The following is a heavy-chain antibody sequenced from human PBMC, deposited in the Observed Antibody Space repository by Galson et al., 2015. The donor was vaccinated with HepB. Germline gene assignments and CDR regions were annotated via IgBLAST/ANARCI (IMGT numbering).Heavy chain of an antibody. Sequence: SVKVSCKVSGSTLTELSMHWVRQAPGKGLEWMGGFDPEDGETIYAQKFQGRVTMTEDTSTDTAYMELSSLRSEDTAVYYCATDTGYSGYDFDYWGQGTLVTVSS. CDR3: ATDTGYSGYDFDY. D-gene: IGHD5-12*01. CDR2: FDPEDGET. J-gene: IGHJ4*02. CDR1: GSTLTELS. V-gene: IGHV1-24*01.